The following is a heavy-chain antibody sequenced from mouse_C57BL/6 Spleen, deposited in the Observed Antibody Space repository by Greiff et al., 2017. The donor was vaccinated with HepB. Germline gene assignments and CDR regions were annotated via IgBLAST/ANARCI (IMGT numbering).Heavy chain of an antibody. D-gene: IGHD4-1*01. CDR2: ISSGGSYT. J-gene: IGHJ4*01. V-gene: IGHV5-6*01. CDR3: ARQEAGLTGTPLYAMDY. CDR1: GFTFSSYG. Sequence: EVKLVESGGDLVKPGGSLKLSCAASGFTFSSYGMSWVRQTPDKRLEWVATISSGGSYTYYPDSVKGRFTISRDNAKNTLYLQMSSLKSEDTAMYYWARQEAGLTGTPLYAMDYWGQGTSVTVSS.